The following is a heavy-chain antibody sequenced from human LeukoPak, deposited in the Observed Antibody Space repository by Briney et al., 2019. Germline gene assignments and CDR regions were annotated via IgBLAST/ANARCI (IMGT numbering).Heavy chain of an antibody. J-gene: IGHJ4*02. CDR1: GFTFSIYG. V-gene: IGHV3-33*08. CDR3: ARGCRNISGYRYYFDY. CDR2: IWHAGNEK. Sequence: PGGSLRLSCAASGFTFSIYGMNWVRQAPGKGLEWVALIWHAGNEKYYADSVKGRFTISRDNSKNTLFLLLNSLRAEDTAVYYCARGCRNISGYRYYFDYWGQGTLVTVSS. D-gene: IGHD3-22*01.